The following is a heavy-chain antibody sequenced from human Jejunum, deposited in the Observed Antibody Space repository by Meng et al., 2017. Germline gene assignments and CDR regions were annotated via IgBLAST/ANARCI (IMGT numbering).Heavy chain of an antibody. D-gene: IGHD6-13*01. V-gene: IGHV2-5*02. CDR2: IYWDDDK. Sequence: QIPWRGHGPSLVKPPTTLTLTCPFSGFSLTTSGVGVGWIRQPPGKALECLALIYWDDDKRYNPSLRNRLSITKDTSKNQVVLTMTNMDPVDTATYYCAHRLAYSTNYNVGWFDPWGQGTLVTVSS. J-gene: IGHJ5*02. CDR1: GFSLTTSGVG. CDR3: AHRLAYSTNYNVGWFDP.